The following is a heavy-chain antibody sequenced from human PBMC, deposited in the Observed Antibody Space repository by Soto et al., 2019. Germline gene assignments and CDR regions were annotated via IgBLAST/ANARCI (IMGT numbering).Heavy chain of an antibody. CDR3: AKNKWGAVSDAFDI. J-gene: IGHJ3*02. Sequence: EVQLLESGGGLAQPGGSLRLSCAASGFTFSNYAMGWVRQAPGKGLEWVSSITNTGARTYYADSVTGRFSVSRDNSKKTMFLLMDSLRADDTAVYYCAKNKWGAVSDAFDIWGRGTMVTVSS. D-gene: IGHD3-16*01. V-gene: IGHV3-23*01. CDR2: ITNTGART. CDR1: GFTFSNYA.